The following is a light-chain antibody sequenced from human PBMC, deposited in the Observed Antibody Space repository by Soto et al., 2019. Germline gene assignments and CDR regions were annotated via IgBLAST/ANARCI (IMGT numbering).Light chain of an antibody. CDR1: QSLRSSY. J-gene: IGKJ2*01. Sequence: EVVLTQSPNTLSLSPGERATLSCWASQSLRSSYLAWYQRKPGQAPRLLMFGASRRATGIPDRFNGSGSGTDFILTISRREPEDVAVYYCQQHGTSPYTFGQGTVLEIK. CDR2: GAS. V-gene: IGKV3-20*01. CDR3: QQHGTSPYT.